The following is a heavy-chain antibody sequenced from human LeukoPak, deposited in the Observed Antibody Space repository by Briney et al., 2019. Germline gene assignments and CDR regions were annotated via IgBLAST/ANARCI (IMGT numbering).Heavy chain of an antibody. CDR2: IYYTGST. J-gene: IGHJ4*02. Sequence: PSETLSLTCTVSGGSISSFYWSWIRQPPGEGLEWIGYIYYTGSTNYNPSLKSRVTISVDTSKNQFSLKLSFVTPADTAVYYCARGVVAAPQTFDYWGQGTLVTVSS. D-gene: IGHD2-15*01. V-gene: IGHV4-59*01. CDR1: GGSISSFY. CDR3: ARGVVAAPQTFDY.